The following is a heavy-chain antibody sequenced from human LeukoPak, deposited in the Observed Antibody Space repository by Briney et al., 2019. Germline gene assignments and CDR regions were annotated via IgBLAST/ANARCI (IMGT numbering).Heavy chain of an antibody. CDR1: GYTFTSYY. J-gene: IGHJ4*02. CDR2: INPSGGST. Sequence: ASVKVSCKASGYTFTSYYMHWVRQAPGQGLESMGIINPSGGSTSYAQKFQGRVTMNRDTSTSTVYMQVSSLSAEDTAEHCCARALGVPDAIRQVVGYWGQGPLVTVSS. D-gene: IGHD2-2*01. V-gene: IGHV1-46*01. CDR3: ARALGVPDAIRQVVGY.